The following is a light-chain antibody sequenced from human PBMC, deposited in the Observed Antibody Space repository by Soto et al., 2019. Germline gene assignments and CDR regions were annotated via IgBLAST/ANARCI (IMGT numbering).Light chain of an antibody. Sequence: QSALTQPASVSGSPGQSITISCTGTSRDVGGYNYVSWYQHHPGKAPKLMIYEVSNRPSGVSNRFSGSKSGNTASLTISGLQAEDEADYYCSSYTSSSIDYVFGTATKLTVL. CDR3: SSYTSSSIDYV. V-gene: IGLV2-14*01. J-gene: IGLJ1*01. CDR1: SRDVGGYNY. CDR2: EVS.